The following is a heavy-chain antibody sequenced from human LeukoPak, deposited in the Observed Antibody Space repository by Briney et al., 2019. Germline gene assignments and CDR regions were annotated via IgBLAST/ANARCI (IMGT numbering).Heavy chain of an antibody. V-gene: IGHV4-38-2*02. J-gene: IGHJ4*02. Sequence: KPSETLSLTCSVSGYSISFGYYWGWIRQPPGKGLEWIGSIYHSGSTYYNPSLKSRVTISVDTSNNQFSLKLNSMTAADTAVYYCARGLQLWLDYYFDYWGQGTLVTVPS. D-gene: IGHD5-18*01. CDR2: IYHSGST. CDR3: ARGLQLWLDYYFDY. CDR1: GYSISFGYY.